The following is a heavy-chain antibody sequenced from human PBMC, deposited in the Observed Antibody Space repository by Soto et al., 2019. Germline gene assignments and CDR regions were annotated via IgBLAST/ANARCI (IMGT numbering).Heavy chain of an antibody. J-gene: IGHJ4*02. CDR3: ASDGVSSSWFYFDY. CDR1: GFTVSSNY. Sequence: PGGSLRLSCAASGFTVSSNYMSWVRQAPGKGLEWVSVIYSGGSTYYADSVKGRFTISRDNSKNTLYLQMNSLRAEDTAVYYCASDGVSSSWFYFDYWGQGTLVTVSS. V-gene: IGHV3-66*01. CDR2: IYSGGST. D-gene: IGHD6-13*01.